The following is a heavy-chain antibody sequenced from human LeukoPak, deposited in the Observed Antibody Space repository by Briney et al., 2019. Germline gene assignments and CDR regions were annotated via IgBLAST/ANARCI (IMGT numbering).Heavy chain of an antibody. CDR3: ARNAADYYDSSGYYEGDWFDP. V-gene: IGHV1-18*01. Sequence: ASVKVSCKASGYTFTSYGISWVRQAPGQGLEWMGWISAYNGNTNYAQKLQGRVTMTTDTSTCTAYMELRSLRSDDTAVYYCARNAADYYDSSGYYEGDWFDPWGQGTLVTVSS. J-gene: IGHJ5*02. D-gene: IGHD3-22*01. CDR2: ISAYNGNT. CDR1: GYTFTSYG.